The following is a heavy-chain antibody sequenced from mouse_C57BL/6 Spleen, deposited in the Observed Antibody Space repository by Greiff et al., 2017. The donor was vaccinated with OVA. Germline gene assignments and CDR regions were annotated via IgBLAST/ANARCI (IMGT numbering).Heavy chain of an antibody. CDR3: ARRELGLYWYFDV. V-gene: IGHV5-6*01. CDR2: ISSGGSYT. D-gene: IGHD4-1*01. CDR1: GFTFSSYG. Sequence: EVHLVESGGDLVKPGGSLKLSCAASGFTFSSYGMSWVRQTPDKRLEWVATISSGGSYTYYPDSVKGRFTISRDNAKNTLYLQMSSLKSEDTAMYYCARRELGLYWYFDVWGTGTTVTVSS. J-gene: IGHJ1*03.